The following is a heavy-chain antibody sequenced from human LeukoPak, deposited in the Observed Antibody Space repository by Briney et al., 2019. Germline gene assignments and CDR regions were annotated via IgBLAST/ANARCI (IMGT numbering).Heavy chain of an antibody. J-gene: IGHJ5*02. V-gene: IGHV1-2*02. CDR1: GYTFTGYY. Sequence: EASVKVSCKASGYTFTGYYMHWVRQAPGQGLEWMGWINPNSGGTNYAQKFQGRVTVTRDTSISTAYMELSRLRSDDTAVYYCARDKIGYCSGGSCYWFDPWGQGTLVTVSS. D-gene: IGHD2-15*01. CDR3: ARDKIGYCSGGSCYWFDP. CDR2: INPNSGGT.